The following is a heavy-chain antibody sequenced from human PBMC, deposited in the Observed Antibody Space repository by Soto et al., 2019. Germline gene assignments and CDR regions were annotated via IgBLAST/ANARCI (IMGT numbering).Heavy chain of an antibody. J-gene: IGHJ5*02. V-gene: IGHV6-1*01. CDR2: TYYRSKWYK. Sequence: QTLSLTCAISGDSVSSNSAAWNWIRQSPSRGLEWLGRTYYRSKWYKEYAASVRSRITINPDTSKNQFSLQLNSVSPEDTAVYYCVRTVGWLDPWGQGILVTVSS. D-gene: IGHD2-15*01. CDR3: VRTVGWLDP. CDR1: GDSVSSNSAA.